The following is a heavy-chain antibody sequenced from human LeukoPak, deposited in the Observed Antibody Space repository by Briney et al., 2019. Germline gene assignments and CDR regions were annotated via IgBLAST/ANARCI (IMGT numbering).Heavy chain of an antibody. V-gene: IGHV3-48*04. Sequence: GGSLRLSCAASGFTFSSYSMNWVRQAPGKGLEWVSYISSSSSTICYADSVKGRFTISRDNAKNSLYLQMNSLRAEDTAVYYCAREVGAFDYWGQGTLVTVSS. D-gene: IGHD1-26*01. CDR3: AREVGAFDY. J-gene: IGHJ4*02. CDR1: GFTFSSYS. CDR2: ISSSSSTI.